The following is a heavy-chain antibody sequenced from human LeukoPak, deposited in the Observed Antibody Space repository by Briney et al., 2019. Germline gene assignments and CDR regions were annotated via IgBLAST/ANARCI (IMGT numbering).Heavy chain of an antibody. Sequence: SETLSLTCTVSGGSISSYYWSWIRQPPGKGLEEIWHIYYSGSTNYNPSLKSRVTISLDTSKNQFSLNLRSVTAADTAVYFCARQGDSGRSYDYWGQGTLVTVSS. V-gene: IGHV4-59*08. D-gene: IGHD3-22*01. CDR3: ARQGDSGRSYDY. CDR1: GGSISSYY. J-gene: IGHJ4*02. CDR2: IYYSGST.